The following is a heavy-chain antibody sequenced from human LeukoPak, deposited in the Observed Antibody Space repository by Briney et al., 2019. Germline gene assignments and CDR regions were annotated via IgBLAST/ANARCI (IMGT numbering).Heavy chain of an antibody. CDR2: IYSGGST. Sequence: GGSLRLSCAASGFTVSSNYMSWVRQAPGKGLEWVSVIYSGGSTYYADSVKGRFTISRDNSKNTLYLQMNSLRAEDTAVYYCARGGHYDSSGSHGFDYWGQGTLAAVSS. D-gene: IGHD3-22*01. J-gene: IGHJ4*02. V-gene: IGHV3-53*01. CDR1: GFTVSSNY. CDR3: ARGGHYDSSGSHGFDY.